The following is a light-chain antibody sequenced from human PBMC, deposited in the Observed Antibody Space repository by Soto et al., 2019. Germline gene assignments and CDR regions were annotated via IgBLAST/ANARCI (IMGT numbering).Light chain of an antibody. CDR2: GSS. CDR1: QTVASN. V-gene: IGKV3-15*01. Sequence: EIAMTQSPASLSVSPGDGATLSCRASQTVASNVAWYQQRPGQGPRLLIHGSSTKAVGVPARFSGSGSGTDFPLTISSLQSEDFAVYYCQQYHNWPPQYTFGQGTKLQIK. CDR3: QQYHNWPPQYT. J-gene: IGKJ2*01.